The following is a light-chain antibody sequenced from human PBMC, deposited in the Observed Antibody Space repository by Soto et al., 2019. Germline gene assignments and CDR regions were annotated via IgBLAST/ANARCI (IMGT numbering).Light chain of an antibody. V-gene: IGKV3-15*01. CDR3: QQYNNWPRT. J-gene: IGKJ1*01. CDR1: QSVSSN. Sequence: EIVMTQSPATLSVSPGERATLSCRASQSVSSNLAWYQQKPGQAPRLLIYGASIRATGIPGRFGGSGSGTEFTLTITSLQFEDFAVYYCQQYNNWPRTFGQGTKVDIK. CDR2: GAS.